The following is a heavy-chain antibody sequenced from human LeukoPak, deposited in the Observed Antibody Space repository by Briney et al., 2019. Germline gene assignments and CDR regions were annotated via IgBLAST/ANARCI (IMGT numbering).Heavy chain of an antibody. J-gene: IGHJ3*02. CDR1: GFTFSSYS. CDR2: IRYDGNNK. D-gene: IGHD6-13*01. V-gene: IGHV3-30*02. Sequence: TGGSLRLSCAASGFTFSSYSMNWVRQAPGEGLEWVAFIRYDGNNKYYADSVKGRFTISRDNSKNTLYLQMNSLRAEDTAVYYCAKPPYSSSWDAFDIWGQGTMVTVTS. CDR3: AKPPYSSSWDAFDI.